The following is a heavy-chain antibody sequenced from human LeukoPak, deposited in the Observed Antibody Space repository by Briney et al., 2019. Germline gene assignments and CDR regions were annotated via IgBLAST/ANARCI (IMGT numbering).Heavy chain of an antibody. Sequence: PSETLSLTCTVPVGSISSDYWSWVRRPAGKGLEWIGRIYTRGRTNYNPSLKSRVTMSVDTSKNQFSLKLSFVTAADTAVYYCASEEAGDSYSNYFDYWGEGTLVTVSS. V-gene: IGHV4-4*07. CDR2: IYTRGRT. J-gene: IGHJ4*02. CDR3: ASEEAGDSYSNYFDY. CDR1: VGSISSDY. D-gene: IGHD2-21*02.